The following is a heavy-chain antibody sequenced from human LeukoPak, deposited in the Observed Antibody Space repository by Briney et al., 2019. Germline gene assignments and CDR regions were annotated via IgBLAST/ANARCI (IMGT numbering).Heavy chain of an antibody. CDR3: ARDVPISRYRSSSAFDH. J-gene: IGHJ4*02. CDR2: ISAYNGNT. Sequence: ASVKVSCKASGYTFTSYGISWVRQAPGQGLEWKGWISAYNGNTNYAQKLQGRVTMTTDTSTSTAYMEVSGLTSEDTAVYYCARDVPISRYRSSSAFDHWGQGTLVTVSS. D-gene: IGHD6-13*01. CDR1: GYTFTSYG. V-gene: IGHV1-18*01.